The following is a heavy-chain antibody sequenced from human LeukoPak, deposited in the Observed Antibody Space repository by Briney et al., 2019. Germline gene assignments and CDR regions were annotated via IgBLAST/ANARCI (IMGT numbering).Heavy chain of an antibody. J-gene: IGHJ4*02. D-gene: IGHD3-10*01. CDR2: ISYDGSNK. CDR3: ARDGGGYYASGTHYYFDC. CDR1: GFTFSSYP. V-gene: IGHV3-30-3*01. Sequence: GGSLRLSCAASGFTFSSYPMHWVRQAPGKGLEWVGVISYDGSNKYSADSVKGRFTISRDNSKNTLYLQVSSLRAEDTAAYYCARDGGGYYASGTHYYFDCWGQGTLVTVSS.